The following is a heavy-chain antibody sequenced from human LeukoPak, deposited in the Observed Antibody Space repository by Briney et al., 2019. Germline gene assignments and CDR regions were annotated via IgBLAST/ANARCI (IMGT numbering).Heavy chain of an antibody. J-gene: IGHJ4*02. V-gene: IGHV3-30-3*01. CDR2: ISYDGSNK. CDR1: GFTFSSYA. Sequence: GGSLRLSCAASGFTFSSYAMHWVRQAPGKGLEWVAVISYDGSNKYYADSVKGRFTISRDNSKNTLYLQMNSLRAEDTAVYYCASGGLRYFDWLLPSEFDYWGQGTLVTVSS. D-gene: IGHD3-9*01. CDR3: ASGGLRYFDWLLPSEFDY.